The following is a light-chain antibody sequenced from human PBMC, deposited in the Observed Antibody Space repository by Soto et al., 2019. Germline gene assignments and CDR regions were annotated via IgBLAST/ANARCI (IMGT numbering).Light chain of an antibody. Sequence: DIQMTQSPSSLSASVGDRVTITCQSSQDISNYLTWYQQKPGKSPKHLIYDASTLETGFPSRFSGSGSGTSFSFSIRSFQPHDIVSYYCQQYYNVPLPFGGGTKVEIK. CDR3: QQYYNVPLP. V-gene: IGKV1-33*01. J-gene: IGKJ4*01. CDR2: DAS. CDR1: QDISNY.